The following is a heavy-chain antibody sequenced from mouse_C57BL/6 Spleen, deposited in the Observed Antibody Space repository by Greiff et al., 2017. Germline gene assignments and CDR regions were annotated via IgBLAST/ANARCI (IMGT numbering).Heavy chain of an antibody. D-gene: IGHD2-4*01. J-gene: IGHJ4*01. CDR2: INPYNGVT. CDR3: ASAWIDYDYDGRAMDY. CDR1: GYTFTDYY. V-gene: IGHV1-19*01. Sequence: EVQLQESGPVLVKPGASVKMSCKASGYTFTDYYMNWVKQSHGKSLEWIGVINPYNGVTSYNQKFKGKATLTVDKSSSTAYMQLNSLTSEDSAVYYCASAWIDYDYDGRAMDYWGQGTSVTVAS.